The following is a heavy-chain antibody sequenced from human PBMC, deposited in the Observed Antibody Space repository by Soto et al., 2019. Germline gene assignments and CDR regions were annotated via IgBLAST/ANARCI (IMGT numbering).Heavy chain of an antibody. CDR3: ARTKYSYDSSATYYFDY. J-gene: IGHJ4*02. CDR1: WFSLSTSGMR. Sequence: PTLVNQTQTLTLTCTYSWFSLSTSGMRVGCIRQPTGKALEWLARIDWDDDKFYSTSLKTRLTISKDTSKNQVVLTMTNMDPVDTATYYCARTKYSYDSSATYYFDYWGQGTLVTVSS. CDR2: IDWDDDK. V-gene: IGHV2-70*04. D-gene: IGHD3-22*01.